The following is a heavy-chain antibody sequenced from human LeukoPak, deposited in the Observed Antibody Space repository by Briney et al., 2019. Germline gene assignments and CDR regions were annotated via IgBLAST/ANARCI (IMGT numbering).Heavy chain of an antibody. CDR1: GGTFSSYA. CDR2: IIPIFGTA. CDR3: AREDSSGYYYGMDA. Sequence: ASVKVSCKASGGTFSSYAISWVRQAPGQGLEWMGGIIPIFGTANYAQKFQGRVTITADESTSTAYMELSSLRSEDTAVYYCAREDSSGYYYGMDAWGQGTTVTVSS. V-gene: IGHV1-69*13. D-gene: IGHD3-22*01. J-gene: IGHJ6*02.